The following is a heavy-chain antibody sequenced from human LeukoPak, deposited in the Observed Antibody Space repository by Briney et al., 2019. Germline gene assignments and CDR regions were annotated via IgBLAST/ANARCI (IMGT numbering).Heavy chain of an antibody. CDR3: AKGRRTGFVDY. CDR2: ITNDGSRQ. D-gene: IGHD1-1*01. Sequence: PGGSLRLSCETSIFVLSEYYMHWVRLAPGKGLEWLAVITNDGSRQYYADSVKGRFTVSRDNSKSLLFLQMESLRHDDTGIYYCAKGRRTGFVDYWGQGALVTVSS. J-gene: IGHJ4*02. CDR1: IFVLSEYY. V-gene: IGHV3-30*18.